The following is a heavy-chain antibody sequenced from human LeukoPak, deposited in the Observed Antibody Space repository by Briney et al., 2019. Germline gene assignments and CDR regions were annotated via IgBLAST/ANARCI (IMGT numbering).Heavy chain of an antibody. V-gene: IGHV3-53*01. CDR2: IYSGGST. Sequence: GGSLRLSCAASGFTVSSNYMSWVRQAPGKGLEWVSVIYSGGSTYYADSVKGRFTISRDNSKNTLYLQMNSRRAEDTAVYYCARHDFWSGYYSYFDYWGQGTLVTVSS. J-gene: IGHJ4*02. D-gene: IGHD3-3*01. CDR1: GFTVSSNY. CDR3: ARHDFWSGYYSYFDY.